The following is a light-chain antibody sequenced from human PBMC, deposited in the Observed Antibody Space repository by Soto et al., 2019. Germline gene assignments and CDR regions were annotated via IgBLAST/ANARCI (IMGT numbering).Light chain of an antibody. CDR3: QQRTNWPPIT. CDR2: DAS. V-gene: IGKV3-11*01. CDR1: QSVSSY. Sequence: EIVLTQSPATLSLSPGERATLSCRASQSVSSYLAWYQQKPGQAPRLLIYDASNRATGIPARFSGSGSGTDFTLTISSLEPEDFEVYYCQQRTNWPPITFAQGTRLEIK. J-gene: IGKJ5*01.